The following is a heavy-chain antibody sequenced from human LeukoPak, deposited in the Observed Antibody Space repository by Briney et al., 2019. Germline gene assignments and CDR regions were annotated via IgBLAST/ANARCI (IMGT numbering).Heavy chain of an antibody. J-gene: IGHJ4*02. Sequence: GGSLRLSCAASGFTVSRNYMNWVRQAPGKGLEWVSSISSSSSYIYYADSVKGRFTISRDNAKNSLYLQMNSLRAEDTAVYYCARGTTVTTVGYWGQGTLVTVSS. D-gene: IGHD4-17*01. CDR2: ISSSSSYI. CDR1: GFTVSRNY. V-gene: IGHV3-21*01. CDR3: ARGTTVTTVGY.